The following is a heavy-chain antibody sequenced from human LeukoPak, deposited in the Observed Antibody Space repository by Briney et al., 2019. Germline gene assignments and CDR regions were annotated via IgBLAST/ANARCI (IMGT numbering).Heavy chain of an antibody. CDR1: GGSISSYY. V-gene: IGHV4-59*01. Sequence: SETLSLTCTVSGGSISSYYWSWIRQPPGKGLEWIGYIYYSGSTNYNPSLKSRVTISVDTSKIQFSLKLSSVTAADTAVYYCARGLSSSSGFGYWGQGTLVTVSS. CDR3: ARGLSSSSGFGY. CDR2: IYYSGST. D-gene: IGHD6-6*01. J-gene: IGHJ4*02.